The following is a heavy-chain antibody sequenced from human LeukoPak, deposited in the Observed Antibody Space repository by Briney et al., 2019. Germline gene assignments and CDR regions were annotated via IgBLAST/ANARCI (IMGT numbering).Heavy chain of an antibody. V-gene: IGHV3-23*01. D-gene: IGHD5-12*01. CDR2: ISGSGGST. Sequence: PGGSLRLSCAASGFTFSSYAMSWVRQAPGKGLEWVSAISGSGGSTYYADSVKGRFTISRDNSKNTLYLQMNSLRAEDTAVYYCAKDELHGNIGARKRGYWGQGTLVTVSS. J-gene: IGHJ4*02. CDR1: GFTFSSYA. CDR3: AKDELHGNIGARKRGY.